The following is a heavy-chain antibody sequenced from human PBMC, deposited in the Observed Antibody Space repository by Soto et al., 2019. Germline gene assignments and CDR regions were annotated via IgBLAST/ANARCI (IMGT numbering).Heavy chain of an antibody. CDR3: RRANWYSEY. D-gene: IGHD2-8*01. Sequence: QVQLQESGPGLVKPSETLSLTCTVSGGSINNHYWSWIRQPPGKGLEWLGYVYYNGITNYNPSLKRRVPVSGETSKTHLSLNLSSLTAGDPAMFYCRRANWYSEYWGQGTLVTFSS. CDR1: GGSINNHY. J-gene: IGHJ4*02. CDR2: VYYNGIT. V-gene: IGHV4-59*11.